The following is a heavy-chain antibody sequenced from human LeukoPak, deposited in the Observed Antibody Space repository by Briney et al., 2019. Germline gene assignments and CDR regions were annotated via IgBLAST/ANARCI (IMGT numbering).Heavy chain of an antibody. V-gene: IGHV1-2*02. CDR2: INPNSGGT. CDR1: GYTFTGYY. D-gene: IGHD1-26*01. CDR3: ARGFSRWELLLGY. J-gene: IGHJ4*02. Sequence: ASVKVSCTASGYTFTGYYMHWVRQAPGQGLEWMAWINPNSGGTNYAQKFQGRVTMTRDTSISTAYMELSRLRSDDTAVYYCARGFSRWELLLGYWGQGTLVTVSS.